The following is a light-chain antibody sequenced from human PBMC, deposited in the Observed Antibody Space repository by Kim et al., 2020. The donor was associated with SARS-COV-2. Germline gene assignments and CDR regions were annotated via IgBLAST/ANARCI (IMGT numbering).Light chain of an antibody. CDR3: QQYGSSPPLT. J-gene: IGKJ5*01. V-gene: IGKV3-20*01. CDR2: GAS. CDR1: QSVSSSY. Sequence: PGERATLSCRASQSVSSSYLAWYQQKPGQAPRLLIYGASSRATGIPDRFSGSGSGTDFTLTISRLEPEDFAVYYCQQYGSSPPLTFGQGTRLEIK.